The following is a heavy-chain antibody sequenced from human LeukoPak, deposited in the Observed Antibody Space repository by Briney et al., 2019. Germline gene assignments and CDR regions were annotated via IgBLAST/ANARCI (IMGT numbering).Heavy chain of an antibody. J-gene: IGHJ5*02. CDR2: IYYSGST. D-gene: IGHD1-26*01. CDR1: GGSISSYY. V-gene: IGHV4-59*01. CDR3: AGTTNAWFDP. Sequence: PSETLTLTCTVSGGSISSYYWSWIRQPPGKGLEWIGYIYYSGSTNYNPSLKSRVTISVDTSKNQFSLKLSSVTAADTAVYYCAGTTNAWFDPWGQGTQVTVSS.